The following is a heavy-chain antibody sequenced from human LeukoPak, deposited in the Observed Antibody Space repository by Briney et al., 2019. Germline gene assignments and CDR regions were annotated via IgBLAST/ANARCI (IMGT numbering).Heavy chain of an antibody. V-gene: IGHV4-34*01. Sequence: TSETLSLTCAVYGGSFSGYYWSWIRQPPGKGLEWIGEINHSGSTNYNPSLRSRVTMSVDTSKNQVSLKLSSVTAADTAVYYCAREYGSYYYYGMDVWGQGTTVTVSS. CDR2: INHSGST. CDR3: AREYGSYYYYGMDV. CDR1: GGSFSGYY. J-gene: IGHJ6*02. D-gene: IGHD3-10*01.